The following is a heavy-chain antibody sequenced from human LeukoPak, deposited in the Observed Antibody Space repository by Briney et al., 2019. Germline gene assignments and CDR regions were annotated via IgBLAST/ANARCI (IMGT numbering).Heavy chain of an antibody. CDR2: IYHSGST. CDR3: AKSNGYGLIDY. D-gene: IGHD5-12*01. CDR1: GYSISSGYY. V-gene: IGHV4-38-2*02. Sequence: SETLSLTCTVSGYSISSGYYWGWIRQPPGKGLEWIGSIYHSGSTYYNPSLKSRVTISVDTSKNQFSLKLSSVTAADTAMYYCAKSNGYGLIDYWGQGTLVTVSS. J-gene: IGHJ4*02.